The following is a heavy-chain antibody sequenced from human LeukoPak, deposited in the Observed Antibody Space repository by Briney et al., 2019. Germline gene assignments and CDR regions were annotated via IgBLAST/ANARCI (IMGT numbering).Heavy chain of an antibody. CDR3: ARGPFDYYDSSGYFGYFDL. J-gene: IGHJ2*01. V-gene: IGHV3-13*01. CDR2: IGTAGDT. CDR1: GFTFSSYD. D-gene: IGHD3-22*01. Sequence: GGSLRLSCAASGFTFSSYDMHWVRQATGKGLEWVSAIGTAGDTYYPGSVRGRFTISRENAKNSLYFQMSSLRAGDTAVYYCARGPFDYYDSSGYFGYFDLWGRGTLVTVSS.